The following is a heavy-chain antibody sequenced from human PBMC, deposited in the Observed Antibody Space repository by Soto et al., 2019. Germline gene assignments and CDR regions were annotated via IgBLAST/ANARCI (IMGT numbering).Heavy chain of an antibody. Sequence: SETLSLTCAVYGGSFSGYYWSWIRQPPGKGLEWIGGINHSGSTNYNPSLKSRVTISVDTSKNQFSLKLSSVTAADTAVYYCASTTPYCTNGVCYTSDYWGQGTLVTVSS. V-gene: IGHV4-34*01. J-gene: IGHJ4*02. CDR3: ASTTPYCTNGVCYTSDY. D-gene: IGHD2-8*01. CDR2: INHSGST. CDR1: GGSFSGYY.